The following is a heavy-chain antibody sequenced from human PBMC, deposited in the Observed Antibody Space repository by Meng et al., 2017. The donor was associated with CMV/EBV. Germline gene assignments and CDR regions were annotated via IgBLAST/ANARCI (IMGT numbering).Heavy chain of an antibody. V-gene: IGHV1-69*05. J-gene: IGHJ1*01. Sequence: SVQVSCKASGGTFSSYAISWVRQAPGQGREGMGGFIPIFGTANYAQKFQGRVTITTDESTSTAYMELSSLRSEDTAVYYCAREAIYSSSYFQHWGQGTLVTVSS. D-gene: IGHD6-13*01. CDR1: GGTFSSYA. CDR3: AREAIYSSSYFQH. CDR2: FIPIFGTA.